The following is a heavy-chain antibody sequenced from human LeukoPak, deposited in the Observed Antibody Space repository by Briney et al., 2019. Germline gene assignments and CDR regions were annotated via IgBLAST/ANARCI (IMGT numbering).Heavy chain of an antibody. V-gene: IGHV4-39*01. Sequence: NPSETLSLTCTVSGGSINSNSNYWGRIRQPPGKGPEWIGSISYSGNTYYRSSLKSRVTISVDTSKNQFSLKLTSMTAEDTAVYYCARHSFEVATLTPFDSWGQGTLVTVSS. CDR3: ARHSFEVATLTPFDS. J-gene: IGHJ4*02. D-gene: IGHD5-12*01. CDR2: ISYSGNT. CDR1: GGSINSNSNY.